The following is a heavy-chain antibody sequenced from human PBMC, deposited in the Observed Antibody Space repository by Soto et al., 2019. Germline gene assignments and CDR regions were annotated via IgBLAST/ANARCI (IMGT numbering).Heavy chain of an antibody. V-gene: IGHV2-5*02. J-gene: IGHJ5*02. CDR2: IYWDDDK. CDR3: AHIMRDIVVVPAASGFDP. CDR1: GFSLSTSGVG. D-gene: IGHD2-2*01. Sequence: SGPTLVNPTQTLTLTCTFSGFSLSTSGVGVGWIRQPPGKALEWLALIYWDDDKRYSPSLKSRLTITKDTSKNQVVLTMTNMDPVDTATYSCAHIMRDIVVVPAASGFDPWGQGTLVTVSS.